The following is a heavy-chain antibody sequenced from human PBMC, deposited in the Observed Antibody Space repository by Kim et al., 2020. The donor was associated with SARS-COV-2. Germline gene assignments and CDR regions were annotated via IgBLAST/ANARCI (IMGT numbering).Heavy chain of an antibody. Sequence: SQTLSLTCAISGDSVSSNSAAWNWIRQSPSRGLEWLGRTYYRSKWYNDYAVSVKSRITINPDTSKNQFSLQLNSVTPEDTAVYYCARDNIAVAALLLDGDAFDIWGQGTMVTVSS. CDR3: ARDNIAVAALLLDGDAFDI. V-gene: IGHV6-1*01. CDR1: GDSVSSNSAA. J-gene: IGHJ3*02. CDR2: TYYRSKWYN. D-gene: IGHD6-19*01.